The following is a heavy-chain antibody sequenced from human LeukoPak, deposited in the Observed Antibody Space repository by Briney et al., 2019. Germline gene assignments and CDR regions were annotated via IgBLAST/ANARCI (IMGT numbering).Heavy chain of an antibody. CDR3: ATATSGWYLTS. Sequence: GGSLRLSCTTSGITFSNSWMSWVRQAPGKGLEWVATIRPDGSEGYYADSVRGRFTISRDNAKNSLYLQMNSLRVEDTAVYYCATATSGWYLTSWGQGTLVTVSS. J-gene: IGHJ5*02. CDR1: GITFSNSW. CDR2: IRPDGSEG. V-gene: IGHV3-7*03. D-gene: IGHD6-19*01.